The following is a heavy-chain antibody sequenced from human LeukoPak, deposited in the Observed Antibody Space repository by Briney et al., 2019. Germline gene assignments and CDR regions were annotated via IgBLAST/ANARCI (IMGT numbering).Heavy chain of an antibody. D-gene: IGHD3-10*01. J-gene: IGHJ4*02. CDR2: MNHNSGNT. CDR1: GYTFTSYD. Sequence: ASVKVSCKASGYTFTSYDINWVRQATGQGLEWMGWMNHNSGNTGYAQKFQGRVTMTRNTSISTAYMELSSLRSEDTAVYYCASGLILRSGSYYEYWGQGTLVTVSS. CDR3: ASGLILRSGSYYEY. V-gene: IGHV1-8*01.